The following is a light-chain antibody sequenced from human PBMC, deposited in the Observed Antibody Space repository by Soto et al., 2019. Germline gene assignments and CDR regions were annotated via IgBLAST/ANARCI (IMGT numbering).Light chain of an antibody. CDR3: QQSYIGPRT. V-gene: IGKV1-39*01. J-gene: IGKJ2*01. CDR2: TTS. CDR1: HSISTY. Sequence: DIQLTQSPSSLSASVGDRVTITCRASHSISTYLNWYQQKPGKAPSLLIYTTSSLQSGVPSRFSGSGSGTDFTLTIGGLQPADFAIYYCQQSYIGPRTFGPGTTVEIK.